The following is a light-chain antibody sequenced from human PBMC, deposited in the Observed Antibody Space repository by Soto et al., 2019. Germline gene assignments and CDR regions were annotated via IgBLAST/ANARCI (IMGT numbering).Light chain of an antibody. V-gene: IGKV1-39*01. CDR1: QNIRKY. CDR3: QQNYNLPPWT. J-gene: IGKJ1*01. Sequence: DIQMTQSPSSLSASVGDRVTFTCRASQNIRKYLNWYQQKPGKAPKILIYAASTLQDGVPSRFSGSGSGTYFTLTINSLQPEDSATYYCQQNYNLPPWTFGQGTKVDI. CDR2: AAS.